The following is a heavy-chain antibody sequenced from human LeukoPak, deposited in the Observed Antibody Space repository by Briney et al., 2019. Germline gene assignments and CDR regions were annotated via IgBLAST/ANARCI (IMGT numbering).Heavy chain of an antibody. CDR3: ARLFASGGYYYLDY. Sequence: SETLSLTCAVYGGSFSGYYWSWIRQPPGKGLEWIGDVYYYRGSTHYTPSLKSRLTISIDTSKNQFSLRLSSVTAADTAVYFCARLFASGGYYYLDYWGQGTLVTVSS. CDR1: GGSFSGYY. J-gene: IGHJ4*02. V-gene: IGHV4-34*09. CDR2: VYYYRGST. D-gene: IGHD3-22*01.